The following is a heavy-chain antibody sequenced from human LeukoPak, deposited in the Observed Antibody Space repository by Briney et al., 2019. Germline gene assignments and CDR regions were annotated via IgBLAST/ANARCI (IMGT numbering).Heavy chain of an antibody. Sequence: GGSLRLSCAASGFTFSSYGMHWVRQAPGKGLEWVAVISYDGSNKYYADSVKGRFTISRDNSKNTLYLQMNSLRAEDTAVYYCANIIAAAGTYYYGMDVWGQGTTVTVSS. CDR2: ISYDGSNK. CDR1: GFTFSSYG. V-gene: IGHV3-30*18. J-gene: IGHJ6*02. CDR3: ANIIAAAGTYYYGMDV. D-gene: IGHD6-13*01.